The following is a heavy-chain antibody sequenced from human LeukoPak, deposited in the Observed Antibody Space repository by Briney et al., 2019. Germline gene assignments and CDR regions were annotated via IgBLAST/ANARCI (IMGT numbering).Heavy chain of an antibody. CDR2: ISGSGGST. Sequence: PGGSLRLPCAASGFTFSSYAMSWVRQAPGKGLEWVSAISGSGGSTYYADSVKGRFTISRDNSKNTLYLQMNSLRAEDTAVYYCAKDVSRGVVVSSYWGQGTLVTVSS. D-gene: IGHD3-22*01. V-gene: IGHV3-23*01. CDR1: GFTFSSYA. J-gene: IGHJ4*02. CDR3: AKDVSRGVVVSSY.